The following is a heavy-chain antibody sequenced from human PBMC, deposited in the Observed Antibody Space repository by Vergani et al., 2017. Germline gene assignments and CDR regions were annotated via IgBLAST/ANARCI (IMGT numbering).Heavy chain of an antibody. J-gene: IGHJ5*02. CDR1: GGTFSSYA. CDR2: INPNSGGT. CDR3: ATRGVIKGVNWFDP. D-gene: IGHD3-10*01. Sequence: QVQLVQSGAEVKKPGSSVKVSCKASGGTFSSYAISWVRQAPGQGLEWMGWINPNSGGTNYAQKFQGRVTMTRDTSISTAYMELSRLRSDDTAVYYCATRGVIKGVNWFDPWGQGTLVTVSS. V-gene: IGHV1-2*02.